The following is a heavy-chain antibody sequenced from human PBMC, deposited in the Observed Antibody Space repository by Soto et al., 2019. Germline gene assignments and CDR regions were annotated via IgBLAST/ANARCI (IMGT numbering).Heavy chain of an antibody. V-gene: IGHV3-23*01. CDR1: GFTFSSNA. J-gene: IGHJ4*02. CDR3: ARASGESYPGSRVFDS. CDR2: ITNTGGDT. D-gene: IGHD3-10*01. Sequence: EVQLLESGGDLVQPGGSLRLSCAASGFTFSSNAMSWVRQAPGKGLEWVSVITNTGGDTLYADSVKGRFTISRDNSKNTLYLLMNSLRAEDTAIYYCARASGESYPGSRVFDSWGQGTRVTVSS.